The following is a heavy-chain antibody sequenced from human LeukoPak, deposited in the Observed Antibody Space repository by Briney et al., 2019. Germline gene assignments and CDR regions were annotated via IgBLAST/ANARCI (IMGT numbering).Heavy chain of an antibody. CDR2: ISSSGSTI. CDR1: GFTFSSYE. V-gene: IGHV3-48*03. J-gene: IGHJ4*02. D-gene: IGHD2-2*01. Sequence: GGSLRLSCAASGFTFSSYEMNWVRQAPGKGLEWVSYISSSGSTIYYADSVKGRFTTSRDNAKNSLYLQMNSLRAEDTAVYYCARRHCSSTSCYVGAFDYWGQGTLVTVSS. CDR3: ARRHCSSTSCYVGAFDY.